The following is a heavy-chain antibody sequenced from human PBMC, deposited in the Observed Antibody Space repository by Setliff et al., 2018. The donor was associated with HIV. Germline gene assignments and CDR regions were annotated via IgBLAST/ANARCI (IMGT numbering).Heavy chain of an antibody. CDR1: GYSISNGYY. Sequence: SETLSLTCAVSGYSISNGYYWGWIRQPPGKGLEWIGSIYHSGNTYYNPSLKSRLTISVDTSKNHFSLKLNSVTAADTAVYYCARDRGGYSGYVDIWGQGTMVTV. D-gene: IGHD5-12*01. CDR3: ARDRGGYSGYVDI. V-gene: IGHV4-38-2*02. CDR2: IYHSGNT. J-gene: IGHJ3*02.